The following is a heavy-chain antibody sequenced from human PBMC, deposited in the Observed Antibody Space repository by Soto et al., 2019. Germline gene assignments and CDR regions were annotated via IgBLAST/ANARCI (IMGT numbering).Heavy chain of an antibody. CDR1: GGSISSYY. J-gene: IGHJ4*02. CDR3: ARRHGPFDF. CDR2: IYYSGST. Sequence: SETLSLTCTVSGGSISSYYWSWIRQPPGKGLEWIGYIYYSGSTSYNPSLKSRVTISVDTSKNQFSLKLSSVTAADTAVYYCARRHGPFDFWGQGTLVTVSS. V-gene: IGHV4-59*01.